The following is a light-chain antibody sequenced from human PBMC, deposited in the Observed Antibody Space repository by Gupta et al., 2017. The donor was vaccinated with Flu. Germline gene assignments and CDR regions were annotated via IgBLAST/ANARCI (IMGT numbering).Light chain of an antibody. CDR2: STT. CDR1: TGAVTSGYY. J-gene: IGLJ3*02. V-gene: IGLV7-43*01. Sequence: GTVTLTCASSTGAVTSGYYPNWFQQKPGQDPRDLIYSTTYRHAGTPARFSGSLLGGKAALTLSGVQPEDEDEYYCLLYDGGPWVFGGGTKLTVL. CDR3: LLYDGGPWV.